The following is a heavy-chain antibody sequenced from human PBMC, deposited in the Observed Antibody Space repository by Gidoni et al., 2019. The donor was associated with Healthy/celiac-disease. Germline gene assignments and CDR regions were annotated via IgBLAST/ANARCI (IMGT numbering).Heavy chain of an antibody. D-gene: IGHD3-22*01. J-gene: IGHJ3*02. CDR1: GYTFTSYG. CDR2: ISAYNGNT. CDR3: ARGTGRDYYDSSGYFSAFDI. Sequence: QVQLVQSGAEVKKPGASVKVSCKASGYTFTSYGISWVRQAPGQGLEWMGWISAYNGNTNYAQKLQGRVTMTTDTSTSTAYMELRSLGSDDTAVYYCARGTGRDYYDSSGYFSAFDIWGQGTMVTVSS. V-gene: IGHV1-18*01.